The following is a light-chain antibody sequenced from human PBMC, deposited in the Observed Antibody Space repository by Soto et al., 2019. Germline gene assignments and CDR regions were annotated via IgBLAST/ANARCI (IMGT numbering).Light chain of an antibody. CDR1: SSDVGGYNY. V-gene: IGLV2-14*03. Sequence: QSVLTQPASVSGSPGQSITISCTGTSSDVGGYNYVSWYQQHPGKAPKLMIYDVINRPSGVSNRFSGSKSGNWASLTISGLQAEDEVDYYCSSYTSSSIYVVFGGGTK. CDR3: SSYTSSSIYVV. CDR2: DVI. J-gene: IGLJ2*01.